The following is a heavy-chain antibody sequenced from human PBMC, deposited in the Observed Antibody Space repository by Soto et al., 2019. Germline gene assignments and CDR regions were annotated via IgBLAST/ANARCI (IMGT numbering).Heavy chain of an antibody. CDR1: GFTFSSYA. CDR3: ARGGGNSCWPFDY. V-gene: IGHV3-23*01. Sequence: EVQLLGSGGGLVQPGGSLRLSCTASGFTFSSYAMSWVRQAPGMGLEWVSSISSSGGSTYYGDSVKGRFTISRDNSENTLYLQMNYLRAEDTALYYCARGGGNSCWPFDYWGQGILVTVSS. CDR2: ISSSGGST. J-gene: IGHJ4*02. D-gene: IGHD6-19*01.